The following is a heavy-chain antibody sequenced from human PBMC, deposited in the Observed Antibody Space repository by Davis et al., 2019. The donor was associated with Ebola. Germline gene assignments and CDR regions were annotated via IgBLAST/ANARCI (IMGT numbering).Heavy chain of an antibody. J-gene: IGHJ4*02. V-gene: IGHV1-24*01. Sequence: AASVKVSCKASGYTFTSYGITWVRQAPGQGLEWMGGFDPEDGETIYAQKFQGRVTMTEDTSTDTAYMELSSLRSEDTAVYYCATGGSTSELWGQGTLVTVSS. CDR1: GYTFTSYG. CDR3: ATGGSTSEL. CDR2: FDPEDGET. D-gene: IGHD2-2*01.